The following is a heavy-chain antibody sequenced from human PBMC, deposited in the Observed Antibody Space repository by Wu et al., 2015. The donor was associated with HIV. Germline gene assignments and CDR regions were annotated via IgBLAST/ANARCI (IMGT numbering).Heavy chain of an antibody. CDR2: ITTHNGYT. V-gene: IGHV1-18*01. D-gene: IGHD3-22*01. Sequence: QVQLVQSGGDVKKSGASVKVSCKASGYTFITHAITWVRQAPGQRPEWMGWITTHNGYTKCAQKFQDRLSLTADTSATTAYMELRSLRSDDTAVYYCARVFEDSSGYYSWFDPSGRGN. CDR1: GYTFITHA. CDR3: ARVFEDSSGYYSWFDP. J-gene: IGHJ5*02.